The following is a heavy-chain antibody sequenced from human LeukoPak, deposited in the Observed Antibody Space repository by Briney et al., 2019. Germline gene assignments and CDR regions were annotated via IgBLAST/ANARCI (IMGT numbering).Heavy chain of an antibody. V-gene: IGHV1-46*01. D-gene: IGHD3-16*01. CDR1: GYTFTNYY. Sequence: ASVKVSCKASGYTFTNYYMHWVRQAPGQGLEWMGIINPSGGSTSYAQKFQGRVTMTRDTSTSTVYMELSSLRSEDTAVYYCAREIGMGAFDYYYYGMDVWGQGTTVTVSS. J-gene: IGHJ6*02. CDR3: AREIGMGAFDYYYYGMDV. CDR2: INPSGGST.